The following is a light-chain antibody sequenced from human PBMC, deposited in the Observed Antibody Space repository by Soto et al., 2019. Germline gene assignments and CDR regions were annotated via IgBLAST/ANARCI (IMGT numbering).Light chain of an antibody. CDR1: QSVSSY. Sequence: CRASQSVSSYLAWYQQKPGQAPRLLIYDASNRATGIPARFSGSGSRTEFTLNISSLRHADFAVHYSHEPTSWPPGNFGGGTKVDIK. CDR2: DAS. CDR3: HEPTSWPPGN. J-gene: IGKJ4*01. V-gene: IGKV3-11*01.